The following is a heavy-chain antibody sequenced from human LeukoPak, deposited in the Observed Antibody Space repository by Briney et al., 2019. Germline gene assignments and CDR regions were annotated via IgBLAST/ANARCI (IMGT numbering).Heavy chain of an antibody. V-gene: IGHV3-21*01. CDR2: ISSSSSYI. CDR3: ARDLDDSSGYQPDY. CDR1: GFTFSSYS. Sequence: GGSLRLSCAASGFTFSSYSMNWVRQAPGKGLEWVSSISSSSSYIYYADSVKGRFTISRDKAKNSLYLQMNSLRAEDTAVYYCARDLDDSSGYQPDYWGQGTLVTVSS. D-gene: IGHD3-22*01. J-gene: IGHJ4*02.